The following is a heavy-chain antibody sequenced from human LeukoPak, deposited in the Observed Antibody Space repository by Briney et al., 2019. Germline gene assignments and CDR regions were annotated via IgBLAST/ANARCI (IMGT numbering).Heavy chain of an antibody. CDR3: ASTYYGSGTYYPDAFDV. J-gene: IGHJ3*01. Sequence: PSQTLSLTCAVSGGSISSGGYSWSWIRQPPGKGLEWIVYIYHTGSTYYNPSLKSRVTISVDTSKNHFSLKLSSVTAADTAVYYCASTYYGSGTYYPDAFDVWGQGTMVTVSS. CDR2: IYHTGST. D-gene: IGHD3-10*01. V-gene: IGHV4-30-2*01. CDR1: GGSISSGGYS.